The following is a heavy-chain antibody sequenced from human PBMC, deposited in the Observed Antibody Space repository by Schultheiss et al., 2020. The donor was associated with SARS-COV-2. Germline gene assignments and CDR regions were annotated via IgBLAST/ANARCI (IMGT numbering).Heavy chain of an antibody. V-gene: IGHV3-7*03. Sequence: GGSLRLSCAASGFTFSTYWMSWVRQAPGKGLEWVANIKEDGSDKYYVDSVKGRLTISRDNGKNSLYLHMNSLRGEDTAIYYCTRGPIQLNWYFDLWGRGTLVTVSS. CDR2: IKEDGSDK. CDR3: TRGPIQLNWYFDL. J-gene: IGHJ2*01. D-gene: IGHD5-18*01. CDR1: GFTFSTYW.